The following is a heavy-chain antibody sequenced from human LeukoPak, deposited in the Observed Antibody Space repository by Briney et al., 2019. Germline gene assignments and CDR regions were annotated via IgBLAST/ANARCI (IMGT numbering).Heavy chain of an antibody. Sequence: GGSLRLSCAASGFTFSSYAMTWVRQAPGKGLEWVSAISGSGGSTYHADSVKGRVTISRDNSKSTLYLQMNSLRAEDTAVYFCATDTSAIFDSWGQGTLVTVSS. V-gene: IGHV3-23*01. CDR2: ISGSGGST. CDR3: ATDTSAIFDS. J-gene: IGHJ4*02. D-gene: IGHD2-2*01. CDR1: GFTFSSYA.